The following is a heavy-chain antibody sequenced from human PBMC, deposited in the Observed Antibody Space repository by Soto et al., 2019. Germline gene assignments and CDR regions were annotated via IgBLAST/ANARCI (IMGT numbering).Heavy chain of an antibody. CDR2: INTGKRNT. CDR1: GYTFTSYA. V-gene: IGHV1-3*04. CDR3: ARGSSAYDFNFDY. D-gene: IGHD5-12*01. Sequence: ASVKVSCKTSGYTFTSYAIHWVRQAPGQRLEWMGWINTGKRNTNYSQKFQGRVTITSDTSATTAYMELGTLRSEDTAVYYCARGSSAYDFNFDYWGQGTLVTVSS. J-gene: IGHJ4*02.